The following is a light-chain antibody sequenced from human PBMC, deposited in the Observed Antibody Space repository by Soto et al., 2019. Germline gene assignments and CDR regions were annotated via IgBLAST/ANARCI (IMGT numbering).Light chain of an antibody. CDR2: LGS. Sequence: DIVMTQSPLSLPVTPGEPASISCRSSQSLLHSNGYNYLDWYLQKPGQSPQLLIYLGSNRASGVPDRFSGSGSGRDFTLTISRVEAEDVGVYYGMQALHTPRTFGQGAKVEIK. V-gene: IGKV2-28*01. J-gene: IGKJ1*01. CDR1: QSLLHSNGYNY. CDR3: MQALHTPRT.